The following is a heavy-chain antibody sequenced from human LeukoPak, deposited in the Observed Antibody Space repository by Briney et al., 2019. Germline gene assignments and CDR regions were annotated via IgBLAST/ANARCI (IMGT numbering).Heavy chain of an antibody. CDR1: GFSFSTAD. CDR2: LRSGGNDK. V-gene: IGHV3-30*02. J-gene: IGHJ4*02. D-gene: IGHD3-10*01. Sequence: PGGSLRLSCAASGFSFSTADMHWVRQAPGKGLEWVAFLRSGGNDKYYAGSVKGRFTISRDNSKNTLFLQMNSLRAEYTAVYYCAKDLFGSGSYEYWGQGTLVTVSS. CDR3: AKDLFGSGSYEY.